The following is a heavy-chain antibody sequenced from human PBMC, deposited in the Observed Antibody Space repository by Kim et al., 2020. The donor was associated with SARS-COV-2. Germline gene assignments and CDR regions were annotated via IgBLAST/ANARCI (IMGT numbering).Heavy chain of an antibody. CDR1: GFTLNDYG. V-gene: IGHV3-23*01. D-gene: IGHD5-18*01. Sequence: GGSLRLSCAASGFTLNDYGMNWVRQAPGKGLEWISVISPRGGNTFYADSVKGRFTISRDISKNTLLLQMNSLRAEDTAVYYCAKEVELGYGWTRYFDHWGQGSLVTVSS. CDR3: AKEVELGYGWTRYFDH. CDR2: ISPRGGNT. J-gene: IGHJ4*02.